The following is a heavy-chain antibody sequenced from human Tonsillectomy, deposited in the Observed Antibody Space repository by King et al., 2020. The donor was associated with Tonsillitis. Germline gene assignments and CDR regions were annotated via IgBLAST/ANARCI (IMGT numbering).Heavy chain of an antibody. CDR2: ISAYNGET. V-gene: IGHV1-18*01. Sequence: QLVQSGAEVKKPGASVKVSCKASGYTFTNYGISWVRQAPGQGLEWMGWISAYNGETAYAQEFQGRVTITTDTFTSTAYIELRSLRSDDTAVYYGARPGFQKLTHCFDYWAQGTLVTVSS. CDR3: ARPGFQKLTHCFDY. J-gene: IGHJ4*02. D-gene: IGHD1-14*01. CDR1: GYTFTNYG.